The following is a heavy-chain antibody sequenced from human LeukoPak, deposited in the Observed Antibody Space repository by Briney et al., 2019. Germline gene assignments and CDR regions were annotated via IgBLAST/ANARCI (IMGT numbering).Heavy chain of an antibody. CDR3: AKDSSQGGDYFDY. D-gene: IGHD3-16*01. J-gene: IGHJ4*02. V-gene: IGHV3-23*01. CDR1: AFTFSSYA. CDR2: IDGSGDTT. Sequence: GGSLGLSCAASAFTFSSYAMTWVRQAPGKGLEWVSSIDGSGDTTYYADSVKGRFTISRDNSKNTLFLQMNSLRAEDTAIYYCAKDSSQGGDYFDYWGQGTLVTVSS.